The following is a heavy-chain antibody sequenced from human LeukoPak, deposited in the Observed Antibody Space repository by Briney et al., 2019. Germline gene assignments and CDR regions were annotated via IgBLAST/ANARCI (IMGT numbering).Heavy chain of an antibody. CDR1: GFTFSSYS. CDR3: ARELPGYSSSWYGIDY. CDR2: ISSSSSYI. D-gene: IGHD6-13*01. V-gene: IGHV3-21*01. J-gene: IGHJ4*02. Sequence: PGGSLRLSCAASGFTFSSYSMNWVRQAPGKGLEWVSSISSSSSYIYYADSVKGRFTISRDNAKNSLYLQMNSLRAEDTAVYYCARELPGYSSSWYGIDYWGQGTLVTVSS.